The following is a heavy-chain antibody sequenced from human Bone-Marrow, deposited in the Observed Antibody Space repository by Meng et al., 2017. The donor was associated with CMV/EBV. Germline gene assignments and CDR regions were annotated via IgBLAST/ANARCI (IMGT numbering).Heavy chain of an antibody. CDR1: GFSLSNARMG. D-gene: IGHD2/OR15-2a*01. CDR3: ARTPRNTGYNYYYGMDV. V-gene: IGHV2-26*01. J-gene: IGHJ6*02. CDR2: IFSNDEK. Sequence: SGPTLVKPTETLTLTCTVSGFSLSNARMGVSWIRQPPGKALEWLAHIFSNDEKSYSTSLKSRLTISKDTSKSQVVLTMTNMDPVDTATYYCARTPRNTGYNYYYGMDVWGQGTMVTVSS.